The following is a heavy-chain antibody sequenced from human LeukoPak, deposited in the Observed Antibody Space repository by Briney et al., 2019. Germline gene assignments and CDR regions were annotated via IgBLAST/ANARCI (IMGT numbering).Heavy chain of an antibody. D-gene: IGHD6-13*01. Sequence: SETLSLTCAVYGGSFSGYYWSWIRQPPGKGLEWIGEINHSGSTNYNPSLKSRVTISVDTSKNQFSLKLSSVTAADTAVYYCVRVRAAAGFNYYYYYGMDVWGQGTTVTVSS. V-gene: IGHV4-34*01. CDR3: VRVRAAAGFNYYYYYGMDV. CDR1: GGSFSGYY. CDR2: INHSGST. J-gene: IGHJ6*02.